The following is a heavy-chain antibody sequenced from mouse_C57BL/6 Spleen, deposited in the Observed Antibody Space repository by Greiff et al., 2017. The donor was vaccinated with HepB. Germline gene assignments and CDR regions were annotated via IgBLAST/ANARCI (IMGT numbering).Heavy chain of an antibody. CDR1: GYTFTEYT. CDR3: ARHEEDYYAMDY. Sequence: QVHVKQSGAELVKPGASVKLSCKASGYTFTEYTIHWVKQRSGQGLEWIGWFYPGSGSIKYNEKFKDKATLTADKSSSTVYMELSRMTSEDSAVYVCARHEEDYYAMDYWGQGTSVTVSS. V-gene: IGHV1-62-2*01. CDR2: FYPGSGSI. J-gene: IGHJ4*01.